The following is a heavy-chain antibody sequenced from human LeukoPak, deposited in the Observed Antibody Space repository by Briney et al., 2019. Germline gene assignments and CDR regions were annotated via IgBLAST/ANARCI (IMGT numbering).Heavy chain of an antibody. J-gene: IGHJ4*02. CDR1: GFTFSSYW. CDR3: ARTNDFWSGYYLY. V-gene: IGHV3-64*01. D-gene: IGHD3-3*01. CDR2: ISSNGGST. Sequence: PGGSLRLSCAASGFTFSSYWMHWVRQAPGEGLEYVSAISSNGGSTYYANSVKGRFTISRDNSKNTLYLQMGSLRAEDMAVYYCARTNDFWSGYYLYWGQGTLVTVSS.